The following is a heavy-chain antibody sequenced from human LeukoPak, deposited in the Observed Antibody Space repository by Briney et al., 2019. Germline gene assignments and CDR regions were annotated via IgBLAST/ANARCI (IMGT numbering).Heavy chain of an antibody. D-gene: IGHD6-13*01. CDR2: TNHSGST. V-gene: IGHV4-34*01. J-gene: IGHJ4*02. Sequence: SETLSLTCAVYGGSFSGYYWSWIRQAPGKGLEWIGETNHSGSTNYTPSLKTRVTISVATSKTQFSLNLSSVTAADTAVYYCARASITGYRIVDYWGPGTLVTVSS. CDR1: GGSFSGYY. CDR3: ARASITGYRIVDY.